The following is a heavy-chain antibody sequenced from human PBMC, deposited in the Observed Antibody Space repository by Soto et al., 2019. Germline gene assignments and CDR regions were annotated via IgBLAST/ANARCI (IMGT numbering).Heavy chain of an antibody. CDR3: GVDYYGSGSYSYFDY. Sequence: QVQLVQSGAEVKKPGSSVKVSCKASGGTFSSYAISWVRQAPGQGLEWMGGIIPIFGTANYAQKFQGRVTITADKSTSTSYLELSSLRSEDTAVYYCGVDYYGSGSYSYFDYWGQGTLVTVSS. V-gene: IGHV1-69*06. CDR1: GGTFSSYA. D-gene: IGHD3-10*01. CDR2: IIPIFGTA. J-gene: IGHJ4*02.